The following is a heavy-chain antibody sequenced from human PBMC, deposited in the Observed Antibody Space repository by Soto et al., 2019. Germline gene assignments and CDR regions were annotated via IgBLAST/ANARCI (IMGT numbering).Heavy chain of an antibody. CDR3: ARSGDNYNRLDY. Sequence: GGALRLSCEGSGFAFSDYYISWIRQAPGKGLEWISYSSNSGTFSRYADSVKGRFSISRDNTKNLLYLQMNSLRAEDTAVYYCARSGDNYNRLDYWGQGTPVTVSS. CDR1: GFAFSDYY. J-gene: IGHJ4*02. CDR2: SSNSGTFS. V-gene: IGHV3-11*06. D-gene: IGHD1-1*01.